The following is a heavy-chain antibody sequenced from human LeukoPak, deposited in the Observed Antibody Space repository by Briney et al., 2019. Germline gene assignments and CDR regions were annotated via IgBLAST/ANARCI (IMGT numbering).Heavy chain of an antibody. Sequence: ASVKVSCKAAGYTFTSHGFIWLRQAPGQGLEWMGWITVNNGYTKYAQELQGRVTMTTDTSASTAYMELRSLRSDDTAVYYCAKVHCISTNCNHIWTYFDYWGQGTLVTVSS. CDR3: AKVHCISTNCNHIWTYFDY. J-gene: IGHJ4*02. D-gene: IGHD2-2*01. CDR2: ITVNNGYT. V-gene: IGHV1-18*01. CDR1: GYTFTSHG.